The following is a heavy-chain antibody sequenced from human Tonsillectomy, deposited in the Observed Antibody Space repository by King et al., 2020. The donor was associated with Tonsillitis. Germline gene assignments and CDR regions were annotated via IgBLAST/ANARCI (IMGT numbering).Heavy chain of an antibody. CDR3: ARDMWVLRMDV. CDR1: GYTFTSYG. V-gene: IGHV1-18*01. CDR2: ITPYNGDT. D-gene: IGHD1-26*01. Sequence: QLVQSGAEVKKPGASVKVSCKASGYTFTSYGISWVRRAPGQGLEWVGWITPYNGDTNSAQQFQGRVTMTTDTSTSTAYMELRSLRSDDTAVYYCARDMWVLRMDVWGKGTTVTVSS. J-gene: IGHJ6*03.